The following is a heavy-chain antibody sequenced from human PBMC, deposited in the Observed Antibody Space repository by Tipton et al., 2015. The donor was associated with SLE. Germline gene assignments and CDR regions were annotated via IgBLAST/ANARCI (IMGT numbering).Heavy chain of an antibody. CDR2: ISYDGRNK. J-gene: IGHJ4*02. CDR1: GFIFSNFG. V-gene: IGHV3-30*18. CDR3: AKDGRLTNGGY. D-gene: IGHD2-8*01. Sequence: SLRLSCAASGFIFSNFGMHWVRQAPGKGLEWVAVISYDGRNKYYADSVRGRFTISRDNSKNTLDLQMSSLRAEDTAVYCCAKDGRLTNGGYWGQGILVTVSS.